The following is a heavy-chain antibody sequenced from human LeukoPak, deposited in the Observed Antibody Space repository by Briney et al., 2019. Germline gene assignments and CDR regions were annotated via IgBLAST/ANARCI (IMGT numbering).Heavy chain of an antibody. D-gene: IGHD6-13*01. J-gene: IGHJ4*02. CDR2: IYFSGSA. CDR3: ARFGAASEFDF. V-gene: IGHV4-30-4*07. Sequence: SETLSLTCTVSGDSISSGGYSWNWIRQPPGKGLEWIGYIYFSGSAYYKPSLTSRVTISIDTSKNQFSLKLSSVTAADTAAYYCARFGAASEFDFWGQGTLVTVSS. CDR1: GDSISSGGYS.